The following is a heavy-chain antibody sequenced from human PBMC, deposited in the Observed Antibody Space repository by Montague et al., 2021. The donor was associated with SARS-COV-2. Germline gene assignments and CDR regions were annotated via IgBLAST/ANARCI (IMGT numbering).Heavy chain of an antibody. Sequence: SLRLSCAASGFTFTHYEMNWVRQAPGKGLEWVSHISSSGSIIYYADSVKGRFTISRDVAKNSLYLQMSSLRAEDTAVYYCARDREYCSSASCYDIYYGMDVWGPGTTVTVSS. D-gene: IGHD2-2*01. CDR1: GFTFTHYE. J-gene: IGHJ6*02. CDR2: ISSSGSII. V-gene: IGHV3-48*03. CDR3: ARDREYCSSASCYDIYYGMDV.